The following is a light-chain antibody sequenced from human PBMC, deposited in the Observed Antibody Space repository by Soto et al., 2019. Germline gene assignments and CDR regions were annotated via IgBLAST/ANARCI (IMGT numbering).Light chain of an antibody. J-gene: IGKJ3*01. CDR3: QQYYSYPFT. V-gene: IGKV1-8*01. Sequence: AIRMTQSPSSFSASTGDRVTITCRASQGISSYLAWYQQKPGKAPKLLIYAASTLQSGVPSRFRGSGSGTDFTLTISCLQSEDFATYYCQQYYSYPFTFGPGTKVDIK. CDR1: QGISSY. CDR2: AAS.